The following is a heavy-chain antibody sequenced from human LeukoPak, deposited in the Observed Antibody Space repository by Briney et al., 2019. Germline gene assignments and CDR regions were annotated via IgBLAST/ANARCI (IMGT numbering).Heavy chain of an antibody. CDR2: INPNSGGT. D-gene: IGHD3-3*01. CDR3: ARVGRGVVPTFDY. V-gene: IGHV1-2*02. J-gene: IGHJ4*02. Sequence: ASVKVSCKASGYTFTGYYMHWVRQAPGQGLEWMGWINPNSGGTNYAQKFQGRVTMTRDTSISTAYMELNRLRSDDTAVYYCARVGRGVVPTFDYWGQGTLVTVSS. CDR1: GYTFTGYY.